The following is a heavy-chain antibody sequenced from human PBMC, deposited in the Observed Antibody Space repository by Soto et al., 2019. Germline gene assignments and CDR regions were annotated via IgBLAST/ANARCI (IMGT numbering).Heavy chain of an antibody. CDR2: IIPIFGTA. V-gene: IGHV1-69*13. D-gene: IGHD3-22*01. CDR3: ARDHYDSSGYYSFRGYYYGMDV. CDR1: GGTFSSYA. J-gene: IGHJ6*02. Sequence: EASVKVSCKASGGTFSSYAISWVRQAPGQGLEWMGGIIPIFGTANYAQKFQGRVTITADESTSTAYMELSSLRSEDTAVYYCARDHYDSSGYYSFRGYYYGMDVWGQGTTVTVSS.